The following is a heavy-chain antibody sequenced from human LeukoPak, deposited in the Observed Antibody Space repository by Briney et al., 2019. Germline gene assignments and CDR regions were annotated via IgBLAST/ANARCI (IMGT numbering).Heavy chain of an antibody. Sequence: GASVKVSCKASGGTFSSYAISWVRQAPGQGLEWMGRIIPILGIANYAQKFQGRVTITADKSTSTAYMELSSLRSEDTAVYYCAREPLQLTQTNWFDPWGQGTLVTVSS. J-gene: IGHJ5*02. CDR3: AREPLQLTQTNWFDP. CDR1: GGTFSSYA. CDR2: IIPILGIA. D-gene: IGHD1-1*01. V-gene: IGHV1-69*04.